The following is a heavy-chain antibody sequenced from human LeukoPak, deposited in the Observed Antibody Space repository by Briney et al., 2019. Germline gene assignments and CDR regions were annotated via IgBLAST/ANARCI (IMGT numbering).Heavy chain of an antibody. Sequence: EASVKVSCKASGYSLTTYYMHWVRQAPGQGLEWMAIINPSGGGTKYAQKFQGRVTMTRDTPTNTVYMELSSLRSEDTAVYYCARSKGVLRFLEWFDYYGMDVWGQGTTVTVSS. CDR2: INPSGGGT. J-gene: IGHJ6*02. CDR1: GYSLTTYY. CDR3: ARSKGVLRFLEWFDYYGMDV. V-gene: IGHV1-46*01. D-gene: IGHD3-3*01.